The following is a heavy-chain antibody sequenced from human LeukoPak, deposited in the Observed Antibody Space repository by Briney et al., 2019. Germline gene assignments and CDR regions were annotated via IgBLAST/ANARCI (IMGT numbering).Heavy chain of an antibody. CDR3: ARSRCSSTSCYRRRDAFDI. D-gene: IGHD2-2*01. CDR2: IIPIFGTA. CDR1: GGTFSSYA. V-gene: IGHV1-69*13. J-gene: IGHJ3*02. Sequence: ASVKVSCKASGGTFSSYAISWVRQAPGQGLEWMGGIIPIFGTANYAQKFQGRVTITADESTSAAYMELSSLRSEDTAVYYCARSRCSSTSCYRRRDAFDIWGQGTMVTVSS.